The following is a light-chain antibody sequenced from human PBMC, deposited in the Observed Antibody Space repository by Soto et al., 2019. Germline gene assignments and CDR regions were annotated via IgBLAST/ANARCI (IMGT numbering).Light chain of an antibody. CDR3: SSYTTSSTLYVV. CDR2: DVS. CDR1: SSDVGAYKY. V-gene: IGLV2-14*03. J-gene: IGLJ2*01. Sequence: QSALTQPASVSGSPGQSITISCTGTSSDVGAYKYVSWYQQHPGKAPKLMIYDVSNRPSGVSNRFSGSKSGNTASLTISGLQAEDEADYYCSSYTTSSTLYVVFGGGTKLTVL.